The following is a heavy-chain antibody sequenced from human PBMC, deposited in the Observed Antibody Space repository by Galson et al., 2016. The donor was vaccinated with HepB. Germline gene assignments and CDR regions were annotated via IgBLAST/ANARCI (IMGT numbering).Heavy chain of an antibody. V-gene: IGHV3-7*03. CDR3: ARDTPVVGIDY. J-gene: IGHJ4*02. CDR1: GFTFSTCY. Sequence: SLRLSCAASGFTFSTCYMSWVRQAPGEGLEWVANIKPDGGETLYGDSVKGRFTISRDNAKKSLYLHMNSLTAEDTAVYYSARDTPVVGIDYWGQGTLVTVSS. D-gene: IGHD5-18*01. CDR2: IKPDGGET.